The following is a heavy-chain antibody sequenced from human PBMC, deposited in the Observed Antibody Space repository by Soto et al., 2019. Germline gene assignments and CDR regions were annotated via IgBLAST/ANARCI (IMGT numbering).Heavy chain of an antibody. CDR2: ISYDGSNK. CDR1: GFTLSSYA. D-gene: IGHD6-13*01. V-gene: IGHV3-30*18. Sequence: PGGSLRHSCAASGFTLSSYAMHWVRQAPGKGLEWVAVISYDGSNKYYADSVKGRFTISRDNSKNTLYLQMNSLRAEDTAVYYCAKPPGARAAALYYFDYWGQGTLVTVSS. CDR3: AKPPGARAAALYYFDY. J-gene: IGHJ4*02.